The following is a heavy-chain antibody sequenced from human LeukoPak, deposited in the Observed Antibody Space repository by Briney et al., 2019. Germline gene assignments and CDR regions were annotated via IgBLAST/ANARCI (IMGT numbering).Heavy chain of an antibody. V-gene: IGHV3-23*01. D-gene: IGHD3-22*01. CDR3: AKDLGITMIVVVITGVFDY. CDR2: ISGSGGST. J-gene: IGHJ4*02. CDR1: GFTFSSYG. Sequence: GGSLRLSCAASGFTFSSYGMHWVRQAPGKGLEWVSAISGSGGSTYYADSVKGRFTISRDNSKNTLYLQMNSLRAEDTAVYYCAKDLGITMIVVVITGVFDYWGQGTLVTVSS.